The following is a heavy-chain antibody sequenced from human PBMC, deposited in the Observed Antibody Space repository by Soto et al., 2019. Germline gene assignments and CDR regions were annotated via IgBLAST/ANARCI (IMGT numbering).Heavy chain of an antibody. D-gene: IGHD2-21*02. J-gene: IGHJ4*02. CDR1: GFTFSSYG. V-gene: IGHV3-33*01. CDR3: ARAAVSHCGGDCFCDY. Sequence: QVQLVESGGGVVQPGRSLRLSCAASGFTFSSYGMHWVRQAPGKGLEWVAVIWYDGSNKYYADSVKGRFTISRDNSKNTLYLQMNSLRAEDTAVYYCARAAVSHCGGDCFCDYWGQGTLVTVSS. CDR2: IWYDGSNK.